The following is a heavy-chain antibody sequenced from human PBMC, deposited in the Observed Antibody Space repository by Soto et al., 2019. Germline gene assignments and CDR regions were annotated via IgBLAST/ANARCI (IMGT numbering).Heavy chain of an antibody. D-gene: IGHD2-2*01. Sequence: QLQLQESGSGLVKPSQTLSLTCAVSGGSISSGGYSWSWIRQPPGKGLEWIGYIYHSGSTYYNPSLKSRVTRSVDRSKNQFSLKLSSVTAADTAVYYCARGSRWTVPADLDYWGQGTLVTVSS. J-gene: IGHJ4*02. CDR3: ARGSRWTVPADLDY. CDR2: IYHSGST. V-gene: IGHV4-30-2*01. CDR1: GGSISSGGYS.